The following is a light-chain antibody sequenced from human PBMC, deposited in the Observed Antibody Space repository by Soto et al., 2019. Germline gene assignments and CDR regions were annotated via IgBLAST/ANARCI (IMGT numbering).Light chain of an antibody. Sequence: QSVLTQPPSVSGSPGQSVTISCTGTSSDVGNYNHVSWYQQPPGTAPKLMIYEVSSRPSGVPDRFSGSKSGNTASLTISGLKAEDEADYYCSLYTSSSTYVFGTGTKLTVL. CDR1: SSDVGNYNH. V-gene: IGLV2-18*01. CDR2: EVS. CDR3: SLYTSSSTYV. J-gene: IGLJ1*01.